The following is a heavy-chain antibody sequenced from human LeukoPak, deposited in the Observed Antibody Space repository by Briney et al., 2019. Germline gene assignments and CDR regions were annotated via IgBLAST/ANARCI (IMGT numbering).Heavy chain of an antibody. Sequence: GGSLRLSCAASGFTFSSYEMNWVRQAPGKGLEWVSYVSSSGSTIYYADSGKGRFTISRDNAKNSLYLQMNSLRAEDTAVYYCARSPLTGGAFDYWGQGTLVTVSS. J-gene: IGHJ4*02. CDR2: VSSSGSTI. CDR1: GFTFSSYE. CDR3: ARSPLTGGAFDY. D-gene: IGHD7-27*01. V-gene: IGHV3-48*03.